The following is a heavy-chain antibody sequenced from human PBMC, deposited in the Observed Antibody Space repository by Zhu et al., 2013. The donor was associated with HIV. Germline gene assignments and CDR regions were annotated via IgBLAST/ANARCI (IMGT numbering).Heavy chain of an antibody. CDR2: INPSGGST. J-gene: IGHJ6*02. Sequence: QVQLVQSGAEVKKPGASVKVSCKASGYTFTSYYMHWVRQAPGQGLEWMGIINPSGGSTSYAQKFQGRVTMTRDTSTSTVYMELSSLRSEDTAVYYCARDITIFGVVIIPEDDYYYGMDVWGQGTTVTVSS. D-gene: IGHD3-3*01. CDR1: GYTFTSYY. V-gene: IGHV1-46*03. CDR3: ARDITIFGVVIIPEDDYYYGMDV.